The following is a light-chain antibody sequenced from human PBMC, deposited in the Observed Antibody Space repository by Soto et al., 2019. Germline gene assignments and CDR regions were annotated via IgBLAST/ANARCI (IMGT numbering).Light chain of an antibody. V-gene: IGKV3-20*01. CDR1: QSVSNTY. Sequence: IGLTQSPGTLSFSPGERATLACRARQSVSNTYLAWYQQKPGQAPGLLIYGASSRATDIPDRFSGSGSGTDVTLTISRLEPEDFAVYYCQQYGGSRTFGGGTKVEIK. CDR3: QQYGGSRT. CDR2: GAS. J-gene: IGKJ4*01.